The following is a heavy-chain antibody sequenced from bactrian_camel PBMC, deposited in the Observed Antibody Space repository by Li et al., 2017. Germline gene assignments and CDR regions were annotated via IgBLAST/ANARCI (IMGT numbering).Heavy chain of an antibody. D-gene: IGHD2*01. J-gene: IGHJ4*01. Sequence: VQLVESGGGLVQPGGSLRLSCEASGFTFRNYDMIWVRQAPGKGLEWVSTINTGGDTTYYADSVKGRFTISRDNAKNTMYLQMNSLKPEDTAVYYCVGGGTYYVLNTDYWAQGTQVTVS. CDR3: VGGGTYYVLNTDY. V-gene: IGHV3S40*01. CDR1: GFTFRNYD. CDR2: INTGGDTT.